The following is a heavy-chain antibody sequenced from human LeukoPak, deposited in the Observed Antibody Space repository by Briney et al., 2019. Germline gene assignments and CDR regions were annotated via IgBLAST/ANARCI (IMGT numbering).Heavy chain of an antibody. V-gene: IGHV3-11*01. CDR3: ASPWSLDYYYYGMDV. CDR1: GFTVSSNY. Sequence: PGGSLRLSCAASGFTVSSNYMSWVRQAPGKGLEWVSYISSSGSTIYYADSVKGRFTISRDNAKNSLYLQMNSLRAEDTAVYYCASPWSLDYYYYGMDVWGQGTTVTVSS. CDR2: ISSSGSTI. J-gene: IGHJ6*02. D-gene: IGHD3-3*01.